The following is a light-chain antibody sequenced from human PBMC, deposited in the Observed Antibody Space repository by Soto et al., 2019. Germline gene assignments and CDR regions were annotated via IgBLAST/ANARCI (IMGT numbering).Light chain of an antibody. V-gene: IGKV1-33*01. CDR1: QDIDKY. J-gene: IGKJ5*01. CDR3: QQYYDLPIT. CDR2: DVT. Sequence: DIQLTHSPSSLSASVGERVTITCQASQDIDKYLNWYQQKPGKAPKLLIDDVTNLETGVPSRFSGSGSGTHFTFTIGSLQPEDIATYYCQQYYDLPITFGQGTRLEIK.